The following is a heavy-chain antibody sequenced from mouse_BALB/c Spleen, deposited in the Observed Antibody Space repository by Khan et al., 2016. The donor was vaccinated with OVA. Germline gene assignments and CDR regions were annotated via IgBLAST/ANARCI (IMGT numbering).Heavy chain of an antibody. Sequence: EVRLEESGPGLVKPSQSLSLTCTVTGYSITSNYAWSWIRQFPGNKLEWMGYISYSGNTNYNPSLKSRISVTRDTSENQFFLQLNSVTTEDTATYDCARQNDYGDALDSWGQGTSVTVSS. J-gene: IGHJ4*01. CDR1: GYSITSNYA. V-gene: IGHV3-2*02. CDR3: ARQNDYGDALDS. CDR2: ISYSGNT. D-gene: IGHD1-2*01.